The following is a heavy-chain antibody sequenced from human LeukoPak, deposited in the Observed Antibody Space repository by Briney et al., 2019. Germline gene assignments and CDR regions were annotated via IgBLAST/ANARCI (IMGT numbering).Heavy chain of an antibody. CDR3: ARDLNPQNFGMRAFDV. CDR2: INAASGST. V-gene: IGHV1-46*01. CDR1: GYTFINFY. Sequence: ASVKVSCKTSGYTFINFYLHWVRQAPGQGLEWMGIINAASGSTTYAQKLQGRVTMTRDMSTSTVYMELSSLRSEDTAVYFCARDLNPQNFGMRAFDVWGQGTMVTASS. D-gene: IGHD3-10*01. J-gene: IGHJ3*01.